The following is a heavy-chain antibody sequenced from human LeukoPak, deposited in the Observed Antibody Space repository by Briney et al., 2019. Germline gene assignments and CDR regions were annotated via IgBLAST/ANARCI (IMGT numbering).Heavy chain of an antibody. CDR1: GFTFSIYE. D-gene: IGHD2-15*01. CDR3: AKSPVSSCRGSFCYPFDY. J-gene: IGHJ4*02. CDR2: IDTSGTTT. V-gene: IGHV3-48*03. Sequence: GGSLRLSCAAYGFTFSIYEMNWVRQAPGKGLEWISYIDTSGTTTYYADSVKGRFTISRDNSRNTLYLQMNTLRAEDTAVYFCAKSPVSSCRGSFCYPFDYWGQGNLVTVSS.